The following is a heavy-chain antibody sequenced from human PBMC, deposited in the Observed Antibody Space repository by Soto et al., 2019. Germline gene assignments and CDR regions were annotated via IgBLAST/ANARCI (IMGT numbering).Heavy chain of an antibody. CDR3: ARTLAVAVPWYYGMDV. D-gene: IGHD6-19*01. V-gene: IGHV3-23*01. CDR1: GFTFNIYA. Sequence: GSLRLSCEASGFTFNIYAMNWVRQAPGKGLEWVSATSLSGDSTYSADSVKGRFMISRDNSKNTLYLQMNSLRAEDTAIYHCARTLAVAVPWYYGMDVWGQGTTVTVSS. J-gene: IGHJ6*02. CDR2: TSLSGDST.